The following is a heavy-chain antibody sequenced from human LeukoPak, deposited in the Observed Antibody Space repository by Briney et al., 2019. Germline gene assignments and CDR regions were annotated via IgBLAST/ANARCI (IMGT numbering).Heavy chain of an antibody. CDR2: MNPNSGNT. CDR1: GYTFTSYG. D-gene: IGHD3-9*01. V-gene: IGHV1-8*01. Sequence: ASVKVSRKASGYTFTSYGINWVRKAPGQGLEWMGWMNPNSGNTGYAQKFQGRVTMTRNTSISTAYMELSSLRSEDTAVYYCARGLTTYYDILTGYYMRYYYYGMDVWGQGTTVTVSS. CDR3: ARGLTTYYDILTGYYMRYYYYGMDV. J-gene: IGHJ6*02.